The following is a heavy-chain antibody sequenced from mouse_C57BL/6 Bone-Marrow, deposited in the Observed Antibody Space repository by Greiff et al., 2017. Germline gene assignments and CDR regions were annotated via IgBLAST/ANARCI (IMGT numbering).Heavy chain of an antibody. Sequence: DVHLVESGGGLVQPGESLKLSCESNEYEFPSHDMSWVRKTPDKRLELVAAINSDGGSTYYPDTMERRFIISRDNTKKTLYLQMSSLRSEDTALYYCARHHYYGSWGYFDVWGTGTTVTVSS. J-gene: IGHJ1*03. V-gene: IGHV5-2*01. CDR1: EYEFPSHD. CDR2: INSDGGST. CDR3: ARHHYYGSWGYFDV. D-gene: IGHD1-1*01.